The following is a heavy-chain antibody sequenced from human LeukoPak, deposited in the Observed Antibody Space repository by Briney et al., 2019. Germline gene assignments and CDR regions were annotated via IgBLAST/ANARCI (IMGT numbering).Heavy chain of an antibody. Sequence: PGGSLRLSCAASGFIFNNVWMNWVRQAPGKGLEWVANIKQDGSEKYYVDSVKGRFTISRDDAMNSLYPQMNSLRAEDTAVYFCARDRRGPFDYWGQGTLVTVSS. CDR2: IKQDGSEK. V-gene: IGHV3-7*03. CDR3: ARDRRGPFDY. J-gene: IGHJ4*02. CDR1: GFIFNNVW. D-gene: IGHD3-10*01.